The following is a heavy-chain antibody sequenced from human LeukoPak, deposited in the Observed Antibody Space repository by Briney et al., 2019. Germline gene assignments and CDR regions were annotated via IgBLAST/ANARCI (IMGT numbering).Heavy chain of an antibody. CDR2: IYTSGST. J-gene: IGHJ5*02. Sequence: PSETLSLTCTVSGGPISSYYWSWIRQPAGKGLEWIGRIYTSGSTNYNPSLKSRVTMSVDTSKIQFSLKLSSVTAADTAVYYCARGLYGDYDTVGWFDPWGQGTLVTVSS. CDR3: ARGLYGDYDTVGWFDP. CDR1: GGPISSYY. V-gene: IGHV4-4*07. D-gene: IGHD4-17*01.